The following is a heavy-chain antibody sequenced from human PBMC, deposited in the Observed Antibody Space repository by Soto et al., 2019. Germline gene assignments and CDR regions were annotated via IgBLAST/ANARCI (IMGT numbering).Heavy chain of an antibody. CDR3: AKDRDYPRDYFHY. J-gene: IGHJ4*02. Sequence: EGSLMLSCSASGFTLGRYWMIWVRQAPGKGLEWVSAVSPNGQGIYYADSVRDRFTISRDFSKNTVFLHMDSLRAEDTAVYYCAKDRDYPRDYFHYWGQGTLVTVSS. D-gene: IGHD3-10*01. CDR1: GFTLGRYW. CDR2: VSPNGQGI. V-gene: IGHV3-23*01.